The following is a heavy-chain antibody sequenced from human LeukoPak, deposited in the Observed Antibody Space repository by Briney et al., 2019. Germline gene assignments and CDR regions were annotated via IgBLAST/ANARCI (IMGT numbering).Heavy chain of an antibody. J-gene: IGHJ4*02. Sequence: GASVKVSCKASGGTFSSYAISWVRQAPGQGLEWMGGIIPIFGTANYAQKFQGRVTITTDESTSTAYMELSSLRSEDTAVYYCARDRYDFWSGYQGDFDYWGQGTLVTVSS. CDR3: ARDRYDFWSGYQGDFDY. CDR2: IIPIFGTA. V-gene: IGHV1-69*05. CDR1: GGTFSSYA. D-gene: IGHD3-3*01.